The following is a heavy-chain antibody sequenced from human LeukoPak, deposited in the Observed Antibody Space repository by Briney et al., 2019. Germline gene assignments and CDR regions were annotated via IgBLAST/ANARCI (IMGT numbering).Heavy chain of an antibody. J-gene: IGHJ5*02. CDR3: ARGPRFGELLWHWFDP. Sequence: SETLSLTCAVYDGSFSGYYWSWIRQPPGKGLEWIGEINHSGSTNYNPSLKSRVTISLDTSKNQFSLKLRSVTAADTAVYYCARGPRFGELLWHWFDPWGQGTLVTVSS. CDR1: DGSFSGYY. D-gene: IGHD3-10*01. CDR2: INHSGST. V-gene: IGHV4-34*01.